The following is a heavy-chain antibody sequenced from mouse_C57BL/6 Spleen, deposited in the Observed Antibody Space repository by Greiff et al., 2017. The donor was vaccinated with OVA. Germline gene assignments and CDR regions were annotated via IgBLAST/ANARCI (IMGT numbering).Heavy chain of an antibody. D-gene: IGHD1-1*01. J-gene: IGHJ2*01. CDR1: GFTFSSYA. V-gene: IGHV5-4*03. CDR3: ARGPSTVVGGKNYFDY. CDR2: ISDGGSYT. Sequence: EVKVVESGGGLVKPGGSLKLSCAASGFTFSSYAMSWVRQTPEKRLEWVATISDGGSYTYYPDNVKGRFTIARDNAKNNLYLQMSQLKSEDTAMYYCARGPSTVVGGKNYFDYWGQGTTLTVSS.